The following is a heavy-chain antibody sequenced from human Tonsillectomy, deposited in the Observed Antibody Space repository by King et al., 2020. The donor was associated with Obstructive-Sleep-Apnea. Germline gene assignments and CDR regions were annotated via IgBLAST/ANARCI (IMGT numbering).Heavy chain of an antibody. J-gene: IGHJ4*02. D-gene: IGHD4-23*01. Sequence: VQLVESGGGLVQPGGSLRLSCAASGFTFSSYAMSWVRQAPGKGLEWVSTISDSGGRTYYADSVKGRFTISRDTSKNTLYLQMNSLRAEDTAVYYCAREGGGNSESSFDYWGQGTLVTVSS. CDR3: AREGGGNSESSFDY. CDR1: GFTFSSYA. CDR2: ISDSGGRT. V-gene: IGHV3-23*04.